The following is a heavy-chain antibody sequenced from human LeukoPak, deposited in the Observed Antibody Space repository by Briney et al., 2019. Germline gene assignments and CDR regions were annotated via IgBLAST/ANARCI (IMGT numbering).Heavy chain of an antibody. CDR3: ARDLGYCSSTSCRPYNWFDP. CDR1: GFTFSDYY. D-gene: IGHD2-2*01. V-gene: IGHV3-21*01. J-gene: IGHJ5*02. CDR2: ISSSSSYI. Sequence: GGSLRLSCAASGFTFSDYYMNWVRQAPGKGLEWVSSISSSSSYIYYADSVKGRFTISRDNAKNSLYLQMNSLRAEDTAVYYCARDLGYCSSTSCRPYNWFDPWGQGTLVTVSS.